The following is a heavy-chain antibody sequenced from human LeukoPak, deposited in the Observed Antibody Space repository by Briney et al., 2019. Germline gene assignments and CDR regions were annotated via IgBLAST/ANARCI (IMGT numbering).Heavy chain of an antibody. J-gene: IGHJ6*02. V-gene: IGHV1-2*02. CDR1: GYTFTGYY. CDR2: INPNSGGT. Sequence: ASVKVSCKASGYTFTGYYMHWVRQAPGQGLEWMGWINPNSGGTNYAQKFQGRVTMTRDTSISTGYMELSRLTSDDTAVYYCARDPEVTDTPYYDYYGMDVWGQGTTVTVSS. D-gene: IGHD2-21*02. CDR3: ARDPEVTDTPYYDYYGMDV.